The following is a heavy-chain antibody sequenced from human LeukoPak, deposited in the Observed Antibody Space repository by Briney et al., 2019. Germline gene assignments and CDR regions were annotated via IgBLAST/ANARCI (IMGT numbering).Heavy chain of an antibody. CDR1: GFTFSNYG. Sequence: GGTLRLSCAASGFTFSNYGMSWVRQAPGKGLEWVSASSGSHGTTYYADSVKGRFTISRDNAKNSLYLQMNSLRAEDTAVYYCARGPLPDYWGQGTLVTVSS. J-gene: IGHJ4*02. CDR2: SSGSHGTT. CDR3: ARGPLPDY. V-gene: IGHV3-23*01.